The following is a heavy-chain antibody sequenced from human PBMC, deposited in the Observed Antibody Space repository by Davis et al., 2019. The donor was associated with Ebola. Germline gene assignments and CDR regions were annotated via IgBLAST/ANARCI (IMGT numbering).Heavy chain of an antibody. CDR3: VKAPPYTNYFDF. Sequence: GESLKISCAASGFTFSSYAMSWVRQAPGKGLEWVSTISDSGCHTYYSDSLKGRFTISRDNSKNTLYPQMNNLRSEDTAVYYCVKAPPYTNYFDFWGQGTLVTVSS. CDR1: GFTFSSYA. V-gene: IGHV3-23*01. D-gene: IGHD1-26*01. J-gene: IGHJ4*02. CDR2: ISDSGCHT.